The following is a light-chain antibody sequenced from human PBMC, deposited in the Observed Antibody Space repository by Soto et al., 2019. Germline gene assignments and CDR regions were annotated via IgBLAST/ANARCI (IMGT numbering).Light chain of an antibody. J-gene: IGLJ1*01. CDR2: DVS. CDR3: SSYTSSSPLDV. V-gene: IGLV2-14*01. Sequence: QSALTQPASVSGSPGQSITISCTGNSSDVGGYNYVSWYQQHPGKAPKLMIYDVSNRPSGVSNRFSGSKSGNTASLTISGLQAEDEADYYCSSYTSSSPLDVFGTGTKVTVL. CDR1: SSDVGGYNY.